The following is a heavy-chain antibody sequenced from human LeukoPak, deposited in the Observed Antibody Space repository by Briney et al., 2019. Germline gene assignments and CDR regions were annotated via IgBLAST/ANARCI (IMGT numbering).Heavy chain of an antibody. CDR3: AKRGVVIRAVLVVGFHKEAYYFDS. Sequence: GGSLRLSCAASGFTFSSYSMNWVRQAPGKGLEWVSYISSSSSTIYYADSVKGRFTISRDNAKNSLYLQMNSLRSEDTAVYFCAKRGVVIRAVLVVGFHKEAYYFDSWGQGALVTVSS. V-gene: IGHV3-48*04. J-gene: IGHJ4*02. D-gene: IGHD2-15*01. CDR2: ISSSSSTI. CDR1: GFTFSSYS.